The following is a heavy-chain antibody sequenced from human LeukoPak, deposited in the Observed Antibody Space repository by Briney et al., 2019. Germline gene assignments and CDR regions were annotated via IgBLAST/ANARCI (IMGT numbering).Heavy chain of an antibody. V-gene: IGHV3-7*03. J-gene: IGHJ4*02. CDR3: TRVRGIRYNTGWYHCFDY. D-gene: IGHD6-19*01. CDR1: GNTFSNYA. CDR2: LKQDGREA. Sequence: PGGSLRLPCAASGNTFSNYAMSWVRRAPGKGLKRVANLKQDGREAPSVASAKGLFTMSRDNAKNSLYLQMNSLRAEDTAVYYCTRVRGIRYNTGWYHCFDYLSQGTLVTVSS.